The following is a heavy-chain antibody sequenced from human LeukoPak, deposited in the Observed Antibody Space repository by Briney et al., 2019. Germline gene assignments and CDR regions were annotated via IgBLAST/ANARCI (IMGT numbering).Heavy chain of an antibody. CDR1: GFIFRDYV. CDR2: ISYDGSNK. Sequence: GGSLRLSCTASGFIFRDYVMSWVRQAPGKGLEWVAVISYDGSNKYYADSVKGRFTISRDNSKNTLYLQMNSLRAEDTAVYYCARDLRYFDQQGDHWGQGTLVTVSS. V-gene: IGHV3-30-3*01. J-gene: IGHJ4*02. CDR3: ARDLRYFDQQGDH. D-gene: IGHD3-9*01.